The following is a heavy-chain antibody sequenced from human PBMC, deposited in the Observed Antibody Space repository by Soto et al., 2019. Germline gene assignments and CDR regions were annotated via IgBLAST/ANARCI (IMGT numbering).Heavy chain of an antibody. D-gene: IGHD1-26*01. CDR3: VRAGHRGSEDGFDI. J-gene: IGHJ3*02. Sequence: QVQLVESGGGVVQPGRSLRLSCVASGFTFSSYTMHWVRQAPGKGLEWVALISYDGSKKYYVDSVTGRFAIFRDEAKDTLFLQINSLRPDDTAVYHCVRAGHRGSEDGFDIWGQGTMVTVSS. CDR2: ISYDGSKK. CDR1: GFTFSSYT. V-gene: IGHV3-30*09.